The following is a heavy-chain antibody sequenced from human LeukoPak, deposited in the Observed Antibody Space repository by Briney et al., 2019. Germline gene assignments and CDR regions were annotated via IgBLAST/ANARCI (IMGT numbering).Heavy chain of an antibody. CDR1: GGSISSGSYY. CDR3: AIDSSGKKYYYYGMDV. CDR2: IYTSGST. D-gene: IGHD3-22*01. J-gene: IGHJ6*02. V-gene: IGHV4-61*02. Sequence: SETLSLTCTVSGGSISSGSYYWSWIGQPAGQGLEWIGRIYTSGSTNYNPSLKSRVTISVDTSKNQFSLKLSSVTAADTAVYYCAIDSSGKKYYYYGMDVWGQGTTVTVSS.